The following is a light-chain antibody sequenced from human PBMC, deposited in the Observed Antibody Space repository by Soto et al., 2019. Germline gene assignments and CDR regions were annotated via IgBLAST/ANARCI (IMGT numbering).Light chain of an antibody. V-gene: IGKV1-33*01. CDR3: QQSDSLPIT. Sequence: DIQMTQSPSSLSASVGDRVTITCRASQDISNYLNWYQQRPGKAPKLLIYDASNLESGVPSRFSGTRSGTHFTFAITSLQPEEVATYYCQQSDSLPITFGQGTRLEI. J-gene: IGKJ5*01. CDR2: DAS. CDR1: QDISNY.